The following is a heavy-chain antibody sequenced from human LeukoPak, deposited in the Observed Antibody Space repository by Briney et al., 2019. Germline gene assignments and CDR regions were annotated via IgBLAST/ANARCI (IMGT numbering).Heavy chain of an antibody. J-gene: IGHJ4*02. Sequence: ASVKASCKASGGTLSGYAISWVRQAPGQGLEWMGWISAYNGNTNYAQKLQGRVTMTTDTSTSTAYMELRSLRSDDTAVYYCARFSFGGPEDRWFGEYYFDYWGQGTLVTVSS. CDR1: GGTLSGYA. CDR2: ISAYNGNT. CDR3: ARFSFGGPEDRWFGEYYFDY. D-gene: IGHD3-10*01. V-gene: IGHV1-18*01.